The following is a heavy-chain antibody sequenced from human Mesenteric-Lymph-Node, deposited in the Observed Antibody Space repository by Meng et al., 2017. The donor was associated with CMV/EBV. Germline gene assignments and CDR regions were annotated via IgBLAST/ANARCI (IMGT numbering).Heavy chain of an antibody. CDR3: ARPIGSYPSGMDV. D-gene: IGHD1-26*01. J-gene: IGHJ6*02. V-gene: IGHV4-61*01. CDR1: GGSVSSDTYY. CDR2: IYYSGST. Sequence: GSLRLSCTVSGGSVSSDTYYWSWIRQPPGKGLEWIGYIYYSGSTNYNPSLKSRVTISLDTSKNHFSLKLTSVTAADAAVYSWARPIGSYPSGMDVWGQGTTVTVSS.